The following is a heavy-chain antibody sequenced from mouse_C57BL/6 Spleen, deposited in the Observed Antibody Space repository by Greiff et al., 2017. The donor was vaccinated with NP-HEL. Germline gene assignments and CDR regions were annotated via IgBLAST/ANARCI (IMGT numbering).Heavy chain of an antibody. J-gene: IGHJ1*03. D-gene: IGHD3-3*01. CDR1: GFTFSSYT. Sequence: EVQGVESGGGLVKPGGSLKLSCAASGFTFSSYTMSWVRQTPEKRLEWVATISGGGGNTYYPDSVKGRFTISRDNAKNTLYLQMSSLRSEDTALYYCARRAGDWYFDVWGTGTTVTVSS. CDR2: ISGGGGNT. V-gene: IGHV5-9*01. CDR3: ARRAGDWYFDV.